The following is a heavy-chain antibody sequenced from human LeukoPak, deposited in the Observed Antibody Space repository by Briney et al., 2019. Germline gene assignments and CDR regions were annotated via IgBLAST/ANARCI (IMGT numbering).Heavy chain of an antibody. CDR1: GFTFSSYW. J-gene: IGHJ6*03. D-gene: IGHD3-16*01. Sequence: GGSLRLSCAASGFTFSSYWMSWVRQAPGKGLEWVANIKQDGSEKYYVDSVKGRFTISRDNAKNSLYLQMNSLRAEDTAVYYCASYTSYYYYYYMDVWGKGTTVTVS. V-gene: IGHV3-7*01. CDR2: IKQDGSEK. CDR3: ASYTSYYYYYYMDV.